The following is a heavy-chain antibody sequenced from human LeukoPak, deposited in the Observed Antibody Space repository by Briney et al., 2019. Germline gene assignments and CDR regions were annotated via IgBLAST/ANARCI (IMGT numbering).Heavy chain of an antibody. V-gene: IGHV4-59*01. CDR2: IYYSGST. Sequence: SETLSLTCTVSGGSISSYYWSWIRQPPGKGLEWIGYIYYSGSTNYNPSLKSRGTISVDTSKNQFSLKLSSVTAADTAVYYCARTYYYDSSGYYFNQINWFDPWGQGTLVTVSS. J-gene: IGHJ5*02. CDR1: GGSISSYY. D-gene: IGHD3-22*01. CDR3: ARTYYYDSSGYYFNQINWFDP.